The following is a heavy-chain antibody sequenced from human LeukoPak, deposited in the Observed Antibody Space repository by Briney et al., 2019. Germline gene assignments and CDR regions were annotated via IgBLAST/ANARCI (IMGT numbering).Heavy chain of an antibody. CDR1: GYTFTSYG. V-gene: IGHV1-18*01. CDR2: ISAYNGNT. Sequence: ASVKVSCKASGYTFTSYGISWVRQAPGQGLEWMGWISAYNGNTNYAQKLQGRVTMTTDTSTSTAYMELRSLRSDDTAVYYCARGATDIVVVVARGYYFDYWGQGALVTVSS. CDR3: ARGATDIVVVVARGYYFDY. D-gene: IGHD2-15*01. J-gene: IGHJ4*02.